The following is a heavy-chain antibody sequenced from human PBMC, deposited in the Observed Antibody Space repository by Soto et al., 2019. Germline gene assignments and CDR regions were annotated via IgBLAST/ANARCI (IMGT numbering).Heavy chain of an antibody. CDR1: GGSISSGGYY. J-gene: IGHJ4*02. D-gene: IGHD6-6*01. V-gene: IGHV4-31*03. Sequence: QVQLQESGPGLVKPSQTLSLTCTVSGGSISSGGYYWSWIRQHPGKGLEWIGYIYYSGSTYYNPSLTCRVTISVDTSKNQFSLKLSSVPAADTAVYYCARDPVIAARPRGDFDYWGQGTLVTVSS. CDR3: ARDPVIAARPRGDFDY. CDR2: IYYSGST.